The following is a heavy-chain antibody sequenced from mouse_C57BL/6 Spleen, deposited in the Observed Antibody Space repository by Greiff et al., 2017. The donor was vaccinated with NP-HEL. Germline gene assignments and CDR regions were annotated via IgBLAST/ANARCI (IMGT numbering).Heavy chain of an antibody. J-gene: IGHJ2*01. Sequence: VQLQQSGPELVKPGASVKIPCKASGYTFTDYNMDWVKQSHGKSLEWIGDINPNNGGTIYNQKFKGKATLTVDKSSSTAYMELRSLTSEDTAVYYCARMTTVVATRYFDGWGEGTTLTVSS. CDR3: ARMTTVVATRYFDG. V-gene: IGHV1-18*01. D-gene: IGHD1-1*01. CDR1: GYTFTDYN. CDR2: INPNNGGT.